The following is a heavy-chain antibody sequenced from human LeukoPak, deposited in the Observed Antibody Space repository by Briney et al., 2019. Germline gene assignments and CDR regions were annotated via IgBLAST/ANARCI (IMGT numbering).Heavy chain of an antibody. V-gene: IGHV3-30-3*01. CDR3: ARGWILVVPAATPFDY. Sequence: GGSLRLSCAASGFTFSSYAMHWVRQAPGKGLEWVAVISYDGSNKYYADSVKGRFTIFRDNSKNTLYLQMNSLRAEDTAVYYCARGWILVVPAATPFDYWGQGTLVTVSS. CDR1: GFTFSSYA. J-gene: IGHJ4*02. D-gene: IGHD2-2*01. CDR2: ISYDGSNK.